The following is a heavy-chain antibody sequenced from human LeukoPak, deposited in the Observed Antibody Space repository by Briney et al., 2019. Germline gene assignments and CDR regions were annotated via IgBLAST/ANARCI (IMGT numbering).Heavy chain of an antibody. CDR2: ISLAGRT. CDR1: GGSITTTNF. Sequence: SRTLSLTCAVSGGSITTTNFWSWVRQPPGGGLEWIGEISLAGRTQYNPSLRGRVHISIDESKNHLYLTLASVTAADTAVYYCARESRSGSGWDRDAFDIWGQGTMVTVSS. V-gene: IGHV4-4*02. CDR3: ARESRSGSGWDRDAFDI. D-gene: IGHD6-19*01. J-gene: IGHJ3*02.